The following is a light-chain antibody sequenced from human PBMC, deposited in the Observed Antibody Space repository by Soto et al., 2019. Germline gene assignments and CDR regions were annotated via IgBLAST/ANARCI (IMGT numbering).Light chain of an antibody. V-gene: IGLV2-11*01. CDR3: SSYGGYNNVI. CDR2: DVT. CDR1: SSDVGGYSS. J-gene: IGLJ2*01. Sequence: QSALTQPRSVSGSPGQSVTISCTGTSSDVGGYSSVSWYQQHPGKAPKLLIYDVTNRPSGVPDRFSGSKSGNTASLTISGLQAEDDADYYCSSYGGYNNVIFGGGTKLTVL.